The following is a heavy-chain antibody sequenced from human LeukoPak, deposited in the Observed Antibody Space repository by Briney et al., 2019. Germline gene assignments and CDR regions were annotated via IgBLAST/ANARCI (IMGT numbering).Heavy chain of an antibody. CDR2: IYPADSDT. CDR1: GYSLTNYW. D-gene: IGHD2-2*01. V-gene: IGHV5-51*01. CDR3: ARDAMSNFNAFDI. J-gene: IGHJ3*02. Sequence: GESLKISCKGSGYSLTNYWIGWVRQMPGKGLEWMGIIYPADSDTRYSPSSQGQVTISADKSISTAYLQWRSLKASDTAMYYCARDAMSNFNAFDIWGQGTMVTVSS.